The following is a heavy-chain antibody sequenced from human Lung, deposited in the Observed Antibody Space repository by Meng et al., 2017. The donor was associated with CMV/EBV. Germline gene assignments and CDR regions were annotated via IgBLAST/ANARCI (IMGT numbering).Heavy chain of an antibody. J-gene: IGHJ3*02. V-gene: IGHV4-59*01. CDR1: GASISTSY. D-gene: IGHD3-22*01. CDR2: IYYTGST. CDR3: ARGYYDSSGSSNTFDI. Sequence: LXXTVSGASISTSYWSWIRQPPGKGPEWIGYIYYTGSTNYNPSLKSRVTISLDTSKNQFSLKLSSVTAADTAVYYCARGYYDSSGSSNTFDIWGQGTXVTVSS.